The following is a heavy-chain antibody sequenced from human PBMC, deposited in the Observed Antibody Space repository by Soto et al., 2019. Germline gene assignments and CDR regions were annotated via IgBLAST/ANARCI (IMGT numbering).Heavy chain of an antibody. CDR1: NFEFSSYG. D-gene: IGHD3-10*01. CDR3: ARDSGWPILNLDN. CDR2: SSYDGRET. J-gene: IGHJ4*02. Sequence: GGSMRRSSAASNFEFSSYGIHWVRQAPGKGLEWVAASSYDGRETFYADSAKGRFTVSKEMSKNTAFLQMNALRHEDTALYFCARDSGWPILNLDNWGQGPPVTVYS. V-gene: IGHV3-30*03.